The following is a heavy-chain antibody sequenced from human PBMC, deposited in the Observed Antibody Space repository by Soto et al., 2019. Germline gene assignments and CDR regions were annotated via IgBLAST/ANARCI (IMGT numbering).Heavy chain of an antibody. V-gene: IGHV4-61*01. CDR2: IFYSGST. D-gene: IGHD6-19*01. Sequence: SETLSLTCTVSGGSVNSGSYYWNWIRRPPGKGLEWIGYIFYSGSTNYNPSLKRRVTISLDTSKNQFSLKLSSVTAADTAVYYCARDQKGYSSGWYIRWFDPWGQGTLVTVSS. J-gene: IGHJ5*02. CDR1: GGSVNSGSYY. CDR3: ARDQKGYSSGWYIRWFDP.